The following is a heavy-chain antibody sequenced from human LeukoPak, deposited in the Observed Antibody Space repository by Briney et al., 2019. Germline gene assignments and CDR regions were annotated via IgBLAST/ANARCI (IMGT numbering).Heavy chain of an antibody. CDR1: GYTFTAYY. CDR2: INPNSGGT. V-gene: IGHV1-2*02. CDR3: ARDRGCSSTSCYAPNFDY. Sequence: ASVKVSCKASGYTFTAYYMHWVRQAPGQGLEWMGWINPNSGGTNYAQKFQGRVTMTRDTSISTAYMELSSLRSEDTAVYYCARDRGCSSTSCYAPNFDYWGQGTLVTVSS. J-gene: IGHJ4*02. D-gene: IGHD2-2*01.